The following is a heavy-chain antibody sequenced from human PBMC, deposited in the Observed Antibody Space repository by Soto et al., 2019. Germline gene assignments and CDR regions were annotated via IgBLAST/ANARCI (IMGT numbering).Heavy chain of an antibody. CDR2: INHSGST. V-gene: IGHV4-34*01. J-gene: IGHJ6*02. D-gene: IGHD3-10*01. Sequence: XETLSLTCAVYGGSFSGYYWSWIRQPPGKGLEWIGEINHSGSTNYNPSLKSRVTISVDTSKNQFSLKLSSVTAADTAVYYCARDRFGSGSHYYYYYGMDVWGQGTTVTVSS. CDR1: GGSFSGYY. CDR3: ARDRFGSGSHYYYYYGMDV.